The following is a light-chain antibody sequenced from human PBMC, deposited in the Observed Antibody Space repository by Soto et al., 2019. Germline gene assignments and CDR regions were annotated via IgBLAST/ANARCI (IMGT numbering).Light chain of an antibody. CDR1: SSDVGGYEY. J-gene: IGLJ2*01. V-gene: IGLV2-11*01. Sequence: QSALTQPRSVSGSPGQSVTISCTGTSSDVGGYEYVSWYQQHPGKAPKLTIYDVSKRPSGVPDRFSGSKSGNTASLTISGLQAEDEADYYCCSYAGSSDVVFGGGTKLTVL. CDR2: DVS. CDR3: CSYAGSSDVV.